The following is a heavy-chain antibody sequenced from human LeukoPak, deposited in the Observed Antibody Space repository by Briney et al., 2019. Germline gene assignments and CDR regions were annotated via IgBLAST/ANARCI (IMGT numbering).Heavy chain of an antibody. CDR3: ASGNHYYYDSSGYYLY. CDR2: ISSSGSTI. V-gene: IGHV3-48*03. J-gene: IGHJ4*02. Sequence: GGSLRLSCAASGFTFSSYEMNWVRQAPGKGLEWVSYISSSGSTIYYADSVKGRFTISRDNAKNSLYLQMNSLRAEDTAVYYCASGNHYYYDSSGYYLYWGQGTLVTVSS. D-gene: IGHD3-22*01. CDR1: GFTFSSYE.